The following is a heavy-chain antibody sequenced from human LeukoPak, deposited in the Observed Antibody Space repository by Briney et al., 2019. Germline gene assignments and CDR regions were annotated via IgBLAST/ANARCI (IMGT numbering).Heavy chain of an antibody. CDR1: GATFSSYA. CDR2: IIPIFGTA. CDR3: AREATRQYDFYVGAI. Sequence: SVKVSCKASGATFSSYAISWVRQAPGQGLEWRGGIIPIFGTANYAQKFQGRVTITADKSTSTAYMELSSLRSEDTAVYYCAREATRQYDFYVGAIWGQGTMVTVSS. J-gene: IGHJ3*02. V-gene: IGHV1-69*06. D-gene: IGHD2/OR15-2a*01.